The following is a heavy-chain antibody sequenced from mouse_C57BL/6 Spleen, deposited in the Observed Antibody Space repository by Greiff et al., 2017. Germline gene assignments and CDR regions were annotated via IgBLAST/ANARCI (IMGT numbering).Heavy chain of an antibody. V-gene: IGHV14-4*01. J-gene: IGHJ2*01. CDR2: IDPENGDT. CDR3: TATMGGY. Sequence: EVQLQQSGAELVRPGASVKLSCTASGFTFTDDYMHWVKQRPEQGLEWIGWIDPENGDTEYAPKFQGKATITADTSSNTAYLQLSSLTYEDTAVYYCTATMGGYWGQGTTLTVSS. D-gene: IGHD2-3*01. CDR1: GFTFTDDY.